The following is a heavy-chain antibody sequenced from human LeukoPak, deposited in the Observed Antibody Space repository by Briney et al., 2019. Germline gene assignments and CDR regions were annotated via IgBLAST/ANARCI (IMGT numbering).Heavy chain of an antibody. CDR3: ATTPHYEGGGFDI. CDR2: VYYTGRT. J-gene: IGHJ3*02. D-gene: IGHD3-16*01. Sequence: SETLPLTCTVSADSISTSNYYWGWIRQPPGKGLEWIGSVYYTGRTYDNPSLKSRVTISVDTSKNQFSLKLNSVTAADTAVYYCATTPHYEGGGFDIWGQGTVVTVSS. CDR1: ADSISTSNYY. V-gene: IGHV4-39*01.